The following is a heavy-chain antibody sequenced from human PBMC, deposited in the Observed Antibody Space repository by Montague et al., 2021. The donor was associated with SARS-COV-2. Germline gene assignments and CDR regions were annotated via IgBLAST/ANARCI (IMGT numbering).Heavy chain of an antibody. D-gene: IGHD3-10*01. CDR1: GTSFSGYY. V-gene: IGHV4-34*01. Sequence: SETLSLTCAVHGTSFSGYYWNWIRQPPGKGLEWIGEINHGGSTKYNPSLKSRLTISVDTSKNQFSLYLTSVAAADTAVYYCARLRHGVVPSPILGVGPYYSYYYMDVWGRGTMVTVSS. CDR2: INHGGST. CDR3: ARLRHGVVPSPILGVGPYYSYYYMDV. J-gene: IGHJ6*03.